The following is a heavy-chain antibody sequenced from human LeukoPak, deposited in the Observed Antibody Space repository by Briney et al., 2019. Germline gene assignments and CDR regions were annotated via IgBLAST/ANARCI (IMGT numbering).Heavy chain of an antibody. CDR2: IFYSGTT. CDR3: ARLSNYGGHSGDAY. V-gene: IGHV4-39*01. CDR1: GGATSSSNYY. D-gene: IGHD4-23*01. Sequence: PSETLSLTCTVFGGATSSSNYYWAWIRQPPGKGLEWMGSIFYSGTTHYNPSLKSRVTISVDTSKNQFSLKLSSVTAADTAVYYCARLSNYGGHSGDAYWGQGTLVTVSS. J-gene: IGHJ4*02.